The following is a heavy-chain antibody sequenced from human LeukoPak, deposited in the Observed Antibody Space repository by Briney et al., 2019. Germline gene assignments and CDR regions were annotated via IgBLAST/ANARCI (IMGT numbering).Heavy chain of an antibody. CDR1: GFTFSSYG. J-gene: IGHJ4*02. CDR2: IWYDGSNK. V-gene: IGHV3-33*01. D-gene: IGHD3-22*01. Sequence: GRSLRLSCAASGFTFSSYGMHWVRQAPGKGLEWVAVIWYDGSNKYYADSVKGRFTISRDNAKNSLYLQMNSLRAEDTAVYYCARVIHFDSSGYYLWGQGTLVTVSS. CDR3: ARVIHFDSSGYYL.